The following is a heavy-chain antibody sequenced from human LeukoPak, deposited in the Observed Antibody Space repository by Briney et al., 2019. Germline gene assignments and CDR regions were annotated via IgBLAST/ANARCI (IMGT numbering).Heavy chain of an antibody. Sequence: ASVKVSCKASGYTFTVYYMHWVRQAPGQGLEWMGWINPNSGGTKYAEKSQGRVTMTRDTSISTAYMELSRLRSDDTAVYYCARRGIGGAFDIWGQGTMVTVSS. V-gene: IGHV1-2*02. J-gene: IGHJ3*02. D-gene: IGHD3-10*01. CDR2: INPNSGGT. CDR1: GYTFTVYY. CDR3: ARRGIGGAFDI.